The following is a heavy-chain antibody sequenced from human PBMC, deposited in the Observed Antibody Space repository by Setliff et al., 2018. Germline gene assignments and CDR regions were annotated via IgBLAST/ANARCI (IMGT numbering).Heavy chain of an antibody. J-gene: IGHJ4*02. D-gene: IGHD5-18*01. CDR1: GYTFRNYA. Sequence: ASVKVSCKASGYTFRNYAFAWVRQAPGQGLEWVGGISVYNGDTNYAQKFQGRVTLTTDTSTRTAYMELRSLTSDDSAFYYCARAPSVELVTIRTNSWFTYWGQGTLVTVSS. CDR2: ISVYNGDT. CDR3: ARAPSVELVTIRTNSWFTY. V-gene: IGHV1-18*01.